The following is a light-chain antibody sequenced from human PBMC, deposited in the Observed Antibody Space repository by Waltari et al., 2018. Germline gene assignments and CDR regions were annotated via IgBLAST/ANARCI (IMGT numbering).Light chain of an antibody. CDR1: QTASSSY. Sequence: ENVLTQSPGTLSLSPGERATLSCRASQTASSSYLAWYQQKPGQAPRLLIYNASNRTTGIPDRFIGSGSGTDFTLTISRLEPEDSAVYYCQQYGSTPLFTFGPGTKVDIK. J-gene: IGKJ3*01. V-gene: IGKV3-20*01. CDR2: NAS. CDR3: QQYGSTPLFT.